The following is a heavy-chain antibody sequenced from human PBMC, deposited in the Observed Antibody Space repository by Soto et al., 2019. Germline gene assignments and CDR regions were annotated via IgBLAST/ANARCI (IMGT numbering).Heavy chain of an antibody. CDR1: GFSLITSGMF. CDR3: ARSRISHPYFDF. Sequence: SGPTLVNPTQTLTLTCSFSGFSLITSGMFVSWIRRPPGKAPEWLALFDWDEDKYYSTSLKTRLTISKDTFQNQVVLTMTNMDPVDTATYFCARSRISHPYFDFWGQGILVTVSS. J-gene: IGHJ4*02. CDR2: FDWDEDK. V-gene: IGHV2-70*01.